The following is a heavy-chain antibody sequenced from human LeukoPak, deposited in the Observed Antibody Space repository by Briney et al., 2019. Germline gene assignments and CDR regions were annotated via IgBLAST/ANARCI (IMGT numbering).Heavy chain of an antibody. CDR1: GFTFSSYG. J-gene: IGHJ3*02. V-gene: IGHV3-33*01. D-gene: IGHD2-21*01. CDR3: ARDGGIAYCGGDCLWRGAFDI. CDR2: IWYDGSNK. Sequence: PGGSLRLSCAASGFTFSSYGMHWVRQAPGKGLEWVAVIWYDGSNKYYADSVKGRFTISRDNSKNTLYLQMNSLRAEDTAVYYCARDGGIAYCGGDCLWRGAFDIWGQGTMVTVSS.